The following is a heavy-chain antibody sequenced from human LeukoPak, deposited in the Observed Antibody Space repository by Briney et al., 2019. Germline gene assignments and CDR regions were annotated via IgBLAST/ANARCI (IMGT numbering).Heavy chain of an antibody. D-gene: IGHD2-21*02. Sequence: GGSLRLSCAASGFTFSSYAMSWVRQAPGKGLEWVSVIYSGGSTYYADSVKGRFTISRDNSKNTLYLQMNSLRAEDTAVYYCARVRGYCGGDCYGYYYYYMDVWGKGTTVTISS. CDR3: ARVRGYCGGDCYGYYYYYMDV. CDR1: GFTFSSYA. CDR2: IYSGGST. V-gene: IGHV3-66*01. J-gene: IGHJ6*03.